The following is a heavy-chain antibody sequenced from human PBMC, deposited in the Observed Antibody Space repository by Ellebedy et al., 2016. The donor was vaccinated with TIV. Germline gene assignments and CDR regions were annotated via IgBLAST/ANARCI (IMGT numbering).Heavy chain of an antibody. D-gene: IGHD2-21*02. CDR3: ARDRAYCGGDCYSGYYYYGMDV. V-gene: IGHV3-30-3*01. CDR1: GFTFSSYA. J-gene: IGHJ6*02. Sequence: GESLKISCAASGFTFSSYAMHWVRQAPGKGLEWVAVISYDGSNKYYADSVKGRFTISRDNSKNTLYLQMNSLRAEDTAVYYCARDRAYCGGDCYSGYYYYGMDVWGQGTTVTVSS. CDR2: ISYDGSNK.